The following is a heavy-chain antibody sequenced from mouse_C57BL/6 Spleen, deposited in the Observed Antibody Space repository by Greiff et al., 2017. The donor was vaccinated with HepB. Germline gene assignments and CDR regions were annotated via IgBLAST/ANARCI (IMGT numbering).Heavy chain of an antibody. V-gene: IGHV5-17*01. Sequence: EVKLVESGGGLVKPGGSLKLSCAASGFTFSDYGMHWVRQAPEKGLEWVAYISSGSSTIYYADTVKGRFTISRDNAKNTLFLQMTSLRSEDTAMYYCARGNDYDGGDYWGQGTSVTVSS. D-gene: IGHD2-4*01. CDR2: ISSGSSTI. CDR1: GFTFSDYG. CDR3: ARGNDYDGGDY. J-gene: IGHJ4*01.